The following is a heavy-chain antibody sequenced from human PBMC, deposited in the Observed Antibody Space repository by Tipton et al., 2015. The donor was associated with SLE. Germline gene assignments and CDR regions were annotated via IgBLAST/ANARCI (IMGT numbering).Heavy chain of an antibody. CDR3: AREGSGDY. CDR2: IYTSGST. Sequence: TLSLTCTVSGGSISSGSYYWSWIRQPAGKGMEWIGYIYTSGSTNYNPSLKSRVTISVDKSKNQFSLKLNSVTAADTAVYYCAREGSGDYWGQGTLVTVSS. V-gene: IGHV4-61*09. J-gene: IGHJ4*02. CDR1: GGSISSGSYY. D-gene: IGHD6-19*01.